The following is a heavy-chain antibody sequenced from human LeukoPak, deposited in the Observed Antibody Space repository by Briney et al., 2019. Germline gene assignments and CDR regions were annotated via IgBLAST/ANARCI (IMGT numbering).Heavy chain of an antibody. CDR1: GFTFSSYA. J-gene: IGHJ3*02. D-gene: IGHD6-19*01. V-gene: IGHV3-23*01. Sequence: EGSLRLSCAASGFTFSSYAMSWVRQAPGKGLEWVSAISGSGGSTYYADSVKGRFTISRDNSKNTLYLQMNSLRAEDTAVYYCAKDRVRAVASDAFDIWGQGTMVTVSS. CDR3: AKDRVRAVASDAFDI. CDR2: ISGSGGST.